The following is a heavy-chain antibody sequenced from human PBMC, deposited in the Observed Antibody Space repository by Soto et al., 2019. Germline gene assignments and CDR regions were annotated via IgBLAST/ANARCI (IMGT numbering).Heavy chain of an antibody. V-gene: IGHV3-74*01. Sequence: GGSLRLSCAASGFTFSSYWMSWVRQAPGKGLVWVSRINSDGSSTSYADSVKGRFTISRDNAKNTLYLQMNSLRAEDAAVYYCARDGYEGYGMDVWGQGTTVTVS. J-gene: IGHJ6*02. CDR3: ARDGYEGYGMDV. CDR1: GFTFSSYW. D-gene: IGHD3-22*01. CDR2: INSDGSST.